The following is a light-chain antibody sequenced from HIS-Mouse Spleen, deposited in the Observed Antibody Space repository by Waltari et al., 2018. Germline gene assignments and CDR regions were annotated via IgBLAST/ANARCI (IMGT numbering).Light chain of an antibody. V-gene: IGLV2-23*01. Sequence: QSALTQPASVSGSPGQSITISCTGTSSDVGSYNLFPWYQQHPGKAPKLMIYEGSKRHSGVSNRFSGSKSGNTASLTISGLQAEDEADYYCCSYAGSSTVVFGGGTKLTVL. CDR1: SSDVGSYNL. J-gene: IGLJ2*01. CDR3: CSYAGSSTVV. CDR2: EGS.